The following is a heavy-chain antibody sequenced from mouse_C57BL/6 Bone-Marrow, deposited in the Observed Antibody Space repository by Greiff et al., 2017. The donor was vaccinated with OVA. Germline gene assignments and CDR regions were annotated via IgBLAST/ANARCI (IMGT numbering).Heavy chain of an antibody. CDR2: ISSGGSYT. CDR1: GFTFSSYG. D-gene: IGHD1-1*01. CDR3: ARHFTTVVGAY. J-gene: IGHJ3*01. V-gene: IGHV5-6*03. Sequence: EVKLVESGGGLVKPGGSLKLSCAASGFTFSSYGMSWVRQTPDKRLEWVATISSGGSYTYYPDSVKGRFTISRDNAKNTLYLQMSSLKSEDTAMYYCARHFTTVVGAYWGQGTLVTVSA.